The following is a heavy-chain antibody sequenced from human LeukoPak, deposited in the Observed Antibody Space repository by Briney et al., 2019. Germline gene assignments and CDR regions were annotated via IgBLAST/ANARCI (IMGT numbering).Heavy chain of an antibody. CDR2: INHSGST. V-gene: IGHV4-34*01. J-gene: IGHJ5*02. D-gene: IGHD6-13*01. Sequence: SETLSLTCAVYGGSFSGYYWSWIRQPPGKGLEWIGEINHSGSTNYNPSLKSRVTISVDTSKNQFSLKLSSVTAADTAVYYCARGSGYSSSWYGGRWFDPWGQGTLVTVSS. CDR1: GGSFSGYY. CDR3: ARGSGYSSSWYGGRWFDP.